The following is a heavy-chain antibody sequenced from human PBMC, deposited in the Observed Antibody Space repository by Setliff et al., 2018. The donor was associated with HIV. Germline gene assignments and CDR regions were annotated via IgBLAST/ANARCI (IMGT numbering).Heavy chain of an antibody. CDR3: ARHLTYDTIPSLTAYGLDV. D-gene: IGHD3-22*01. CDR2: TYYGGSTDYN. Sequence: PSETLSLTCTVSGVSIRTYYWSWVRQVPGKGLEWIGDTYYGGSTDYNTYNPSLKSRVTVIIDIYKNQMSLNLRSVTAADTAVYYCARHLTYDTIPSLTAYGLDVWGQGTTVTVSS. J-gene: IGHJ6*02. CDR1: GVSIRTYY. V-gene: IGHV4-59*01.